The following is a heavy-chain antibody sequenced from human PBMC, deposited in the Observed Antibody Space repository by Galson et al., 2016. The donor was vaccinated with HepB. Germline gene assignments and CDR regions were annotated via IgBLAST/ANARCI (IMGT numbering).Heavy chain of an antibody. CDR1: GGSISSSSYY. J-gene: IGHJ4*02. Sequence: QVQLQESGPGLVKPSETLSLTCTVPGGSISSSSYYWGWIRQPPGKGLAYIGRIYYSGSTYYAPSLKSRVTISVDTSKNQFSLRLTSVTAADTAVYYCARNPGSTNHPYYLDYWGQGTLVTVSS. D-gene: IGHD1-14*01. CDR2: IYYSGST. V-gene: IGHV4-39*01. CDR3: ARNPGSTNHPYYLDY.